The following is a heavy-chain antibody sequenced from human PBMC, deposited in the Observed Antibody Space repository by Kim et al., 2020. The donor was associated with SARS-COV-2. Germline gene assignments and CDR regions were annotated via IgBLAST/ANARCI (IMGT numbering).Heavy chain of an antibody. Sequence: SETLSLTCAVYGGSFSGYYWSWIRQPPGKGLEWIGEINHSGSTNYNPSLKSRVTISVDTSKNQFSLKLSSVTAADTAVYYCARARIAAAGTNLDAFDIWGQGTMVTVSS. J-gene: IGHJ3*02. V-gene: IGHV4-34*01. CDR1: GGSFSGYY. CDR3: ARARIAAAGTNLDAFDI. D-gene: IGHD6-13*01. CDR2: INHSGST.